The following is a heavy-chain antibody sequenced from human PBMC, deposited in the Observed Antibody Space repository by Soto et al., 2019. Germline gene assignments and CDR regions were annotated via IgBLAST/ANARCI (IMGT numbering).Heavy chain of an antibody. J-gene: IGHJ4*02. CDR3: ARHGEGAPFAGYFDY. D-gene: IGHD1-26*01. CDR1: GGSISSSSYY. Sequence: QLQLQESGPGLVKPSETLSLTCTVSGGSISSSSYYWGWIRQPPGKGLEWIGSIYYSGSTYYNPSLKSRVTISVDTSKNQFSLKLSSVTAADTAVYYCARHGEGAPFAGYFDYWGQGTLVTVSS. V-gene: IGHV4-39*01. CDR2: IYYSGST.